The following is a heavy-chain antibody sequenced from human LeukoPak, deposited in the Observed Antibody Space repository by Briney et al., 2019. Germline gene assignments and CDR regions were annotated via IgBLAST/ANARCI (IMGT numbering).Heavy chain of an antibody. CDR2: IYKTGST. V-gene: IGHV4-4*07. D-gene: IGHD2-15*01. CDR1: GGSLSNSH. Sequence: SETLSLTCTVSGGSLSNSHWSWIRQPAGKGLEWIGIIYKTGSTNYNPSLKSRVTISRDTSKNQFSLKLSSVTAADTAVYYCARSGRSCSGGSCYSSAYYYYGMDVWGQGTTVTVSS. J-gene: IGHJ6*02. CDR3: ARSGRSCSGGSCYSSAYYYYGMDV.